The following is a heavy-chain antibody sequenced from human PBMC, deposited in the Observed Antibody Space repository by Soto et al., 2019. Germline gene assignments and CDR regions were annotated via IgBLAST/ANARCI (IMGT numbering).Heavy chain of an antibody. CDR2: INPQSGGA. J-gene: IGHJ3*01. Sequence: QVHLVHSGAEVKKPGASVKVSCKASGYVFTGYYIHWVRQAPGQGLEWMGWINPQSGGANIAPKIQGWVTLTRDTSISTTYMEVNRLASNDTAVYYCVRDYYDGSASYGFEFWGQGTPFTVAP. CDR1: GYVFTGYY. CDR3: VRDYYDGSASYGFEF. D-gene: IGHD3-22*01. V-gene: IGHV1-2*04.